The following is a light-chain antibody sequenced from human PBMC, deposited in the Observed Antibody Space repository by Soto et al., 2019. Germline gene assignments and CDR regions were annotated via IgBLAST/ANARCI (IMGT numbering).Light chain of an antibody. CDR1: QSVSNNY. J-gene: IGKJ1*01. V-gene: IGKV3-20*01. CDR2: GAS. CDR3: QQYDSSPKT. Sequence: EIVLTQSPGTLSLSPGERATLSCMASQSVSNNYLAWYQQKPGQAPRLLIYGASNRATGIPDRFSGSGSGTDFTLTISRLEPEDFAVYYCQQYDSSPKTFGQGTKVDI.